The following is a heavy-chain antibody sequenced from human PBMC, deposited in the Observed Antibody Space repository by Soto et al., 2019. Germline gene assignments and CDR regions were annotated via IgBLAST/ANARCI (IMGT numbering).Heavy chain of an antibody. D-gene: IGHD6-13*01. J-gene: IGHJ4*02. CDR2: IYYSGST. V-gene: IGHV4-59*05. Sequence: SETLSLTCTVSGGSISSYYWSWIRQPPGKGLEWIGSIYYSGSTYYNPSLKSRVTISVDTSKNQFSLKLSSVTAADTAVYYCARDSRIAAAGLEIDYWGQGTLVTVSS. CDR1: GGSISSYY. CDR3: ARDSRIAAAGLEIDY.